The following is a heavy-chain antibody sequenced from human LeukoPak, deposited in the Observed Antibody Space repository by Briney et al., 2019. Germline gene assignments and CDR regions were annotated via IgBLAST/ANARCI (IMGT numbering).Heavy chain of an antibody. V-gene: IGHV4-59*08. Sequence: SETLSLTCTVSGGSISSYYWTRIRQPPGKGLEWIGYIYYSGGTNYNYNPSLKSRVTISLDTSNNQFSLKLSSVTAADAAMYYCARHGGGYSFDYWGQGTLVTVSS. J-gene: IGHJ4*02. CDR3: ARHGGGYSFDY. D-gene: IGHD5-24*01. CDR2: IYYSGGTNY. CDR1: GGSISSYY.